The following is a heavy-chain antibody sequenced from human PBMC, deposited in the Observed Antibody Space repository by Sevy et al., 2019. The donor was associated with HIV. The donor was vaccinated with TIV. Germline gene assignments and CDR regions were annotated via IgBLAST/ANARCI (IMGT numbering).Heavy chain of an antibody. D-gene: IGHD2-2*01. J-gene: IGHJ5*02. V-gene: IGHV4-34*01. CDR3: ARSPPVVVVPGAPSWFDP. Sequence: SETLSLTCAVHDGSFSGYYWNWIRQLPGKGLEWIGEINESGITYYNPSLKSRVTISVDTAKKQFSPKLNSVTAVDPAVYFCARSPPVVVVPGAPSWFDPWGQGTLVTVSS. CDR1: DGSFSGYY. CDR2: INESGIT.